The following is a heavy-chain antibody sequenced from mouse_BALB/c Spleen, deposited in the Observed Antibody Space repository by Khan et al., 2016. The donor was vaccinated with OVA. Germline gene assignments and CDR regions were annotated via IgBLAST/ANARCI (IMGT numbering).Heavy chain of an antibody. Sequence: EVELVESGGGLVKPGGSLKLSCAASGFTFSDYYMYWVRQTPEKSLEWVATISDGGGYTDYPDSVKGRFTISRDDAKNNLYLQMSSLKSEDTAMYYCARGYYGDPIAYWGQGTLVTVSS. J-gene: IGHJ3*01. CDR1: GFTFSDYY. V-gene: IGHV5-4*02. D-gene: IGHD2-13*01. CDR2: ISDGGGYT. CDR3: ARGYYGDPIAY.